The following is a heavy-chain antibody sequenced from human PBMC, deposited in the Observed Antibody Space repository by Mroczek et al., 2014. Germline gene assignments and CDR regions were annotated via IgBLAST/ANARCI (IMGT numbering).Heavy chain of an antibody. D-gene: IGHD2-2*01. Sequence: QVQLQESGPRTGEAFTRPCPSPALSLVAPSAVVVTTGAGSASTQGRGLEWIGYIYYSGSTYYNPSLKSRVTISVDTSKNQFSLKLSSVTAADTAVYYCARFPGGYQLLFPYYYYYMDVWGKGTTVTVSS. CDR2: IYYSGST. J-gene: IGHJ6*03. V-gene: IGHV4-31*03. CDR1: VAPSAVVVTT. CDR3: ARFPGGYQLLFPYYYYYMDV.